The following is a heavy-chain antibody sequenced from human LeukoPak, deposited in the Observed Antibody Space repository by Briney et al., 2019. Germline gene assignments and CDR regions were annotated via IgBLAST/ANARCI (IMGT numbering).Heavy chain of an antibody. Sequence: GESLKISCKGSGYSFTYYWIGWVRQMPGKGLEWMGIIYPGDSDTRYSPSFQGQVTISADKSISTAYLQWSSLKASDTAMYYCASPRYSSGWPLRNWGQGTLATVSS. CDR2: IYPGDSDT. CDR1: GYSFTYYW. V-gene: IGHV5-51*01. J-gene: IGHJ4*02. CDR3: ASPRYSSGWPLRN. D-gene: IGHD6-19*01.